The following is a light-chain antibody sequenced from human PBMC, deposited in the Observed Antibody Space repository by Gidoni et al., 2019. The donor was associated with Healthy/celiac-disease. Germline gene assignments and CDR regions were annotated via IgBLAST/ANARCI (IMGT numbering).Light chain of an antibody. V-gene: IGKV3-11*01. CDR2: DAS. CDR3: QQRSNWPT. J-gene: IGKJ5*01. Sequence: PATLSLSPGERAPLSCRASQSVSSYLAWYQQKPGQAPRLLIYDASNRATGIPARFSGSGSGTDFTLTISSLEPEDFAVYYCQQRSNWPTFGQGTRLEIK. CDR1: QSVSSY.